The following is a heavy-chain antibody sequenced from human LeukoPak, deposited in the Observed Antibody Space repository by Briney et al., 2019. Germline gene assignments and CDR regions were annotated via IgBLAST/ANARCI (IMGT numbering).Heavy chain of an antibody. CDR3: AKDHYPGYFDS. CDR2: IRFDATNK. J-gene: IGHJ4*02. Sequence: GGTLGLSRAASGFIFRGSSMHWVPQAPGKGLQWVAFIRFDATNKYYAASVKGRFTISRDNSKNTLYLQLNNLTTEDTATYFCAKDHYPGYFDSWGQGTLVTVSS. D-gene: IGHD1-14*01. V-gene: IGHV3-30*02. CDR1: GFIFRGSS.